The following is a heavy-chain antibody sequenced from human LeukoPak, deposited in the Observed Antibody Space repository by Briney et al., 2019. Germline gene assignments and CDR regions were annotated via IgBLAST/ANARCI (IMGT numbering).Heavy chain of an antibody. D-gene: IGHD6-6*01. J-gene: IGHJ4*02. Sequence: GGSLRLSCAASGFTFSSYGMHWVRQAPGKGLEWVAFIRYDGSNKYYADSVKGRFTISRDNSKNTLYLQMNSLRAEDTAVYYCAHPKGYSSSSFDYWGQGTLATVSS. V-gene: IGHV3-30*02. CDR3: AHPKGYSSSSFDY. CDR2: IRYDGSNK. CDR1: GFTFSSYG.